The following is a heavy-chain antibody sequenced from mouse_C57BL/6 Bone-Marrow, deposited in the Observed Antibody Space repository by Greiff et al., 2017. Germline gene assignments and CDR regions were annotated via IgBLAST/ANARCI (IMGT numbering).Heavy chain of an antibody. J-gene: IGHJ4*01. CDR3: AKLLRPYAMDY. Sequence: EVQRVESGGGLVKPGGSLKLSCAASGFTFSDYGMHWVRQAPEKGLEWVAYISSGSSTIYYADTVKGRFTISRDNAKNTLFLQMTSLRSEDTAMYYCAKLLRPYAMDYWGQGTSVTVSS. D-gene: IGHD1-2*01. CDR2: ISSGSSTI. CDR1: GFTFSDYG. V-gene: IGHV5-17*01.